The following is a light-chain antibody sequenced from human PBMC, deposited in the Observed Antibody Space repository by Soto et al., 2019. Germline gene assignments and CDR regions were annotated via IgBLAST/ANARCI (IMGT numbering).Light chain of an antibody. V-gene: IGKV4-1*01. Sequence: DIVMTQSPDSLAVSLGERATINCKSSQSVLHRSNNYDYLAWYQQKPGEPPKLLITWASTRESGVPDRFSGSGSGTDFTRTISSLQAEDVAVYYCQQYYDFPWAFGQGTKVEIK. CDR2: WAS. CDR3: QQYYDFPWA. J-gene: IGKJ1*01. CDR1: QSVLHRSNNYDY.